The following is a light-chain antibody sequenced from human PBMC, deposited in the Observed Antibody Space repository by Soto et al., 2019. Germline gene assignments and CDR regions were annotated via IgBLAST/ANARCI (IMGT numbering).Light chain of an antibody. Sequence: PGDRANLSCRASQSVSSNLAWHQQKPGQAPIILMYDASTRATGIPARFSGSGSGTECTLTISSLQSEDVAVYYCQQYHNWPITLGQGTRLEIK. CDR3: QQYHNWPIT. CDR1: QSVSSN. V-gene: IGKV3-15*01. CDR2: DAS. J-gene: IGKJ5*01.